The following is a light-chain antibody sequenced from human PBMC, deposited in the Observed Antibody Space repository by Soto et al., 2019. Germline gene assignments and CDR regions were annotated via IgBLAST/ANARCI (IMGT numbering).Light chain of an antibody. V-gene: IGKV1-5*01. CDR2: DAS. J-gene: IGKJ2*01. Sequence: DIQMTQSPSTLSASVGDRVTITCRASQSISSWLAWYQQKPGKAPKLLIYDASSLESGVPSRFSGSGSGTEFTLTISSLQPDDFATYYGQHYNMGYTFGQGTKLEIK. CDR1: QSISSW. CDR3: QHYNMGYT.